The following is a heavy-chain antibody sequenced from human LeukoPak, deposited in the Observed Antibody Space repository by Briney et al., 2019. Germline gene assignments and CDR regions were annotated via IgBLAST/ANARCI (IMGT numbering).Heavy chain of an antibody. CDR3: ARSIAARSAFDI. Sequence: ASVKVSCKASGYTFTGYYMQWVRQAPGQGLEWMGGIIPIFGTANYAQKFQGRVTITADESTSTAYMELSSLRSEDTAVYYCARSIAARSAFDIWGQGTMVTVSS. J-gene: IGHJ3*02. D-gene: IGHD6-6*01. CDR1: GYTFTGYY. CDR2: IIPIFGTA. V-gene: IGHV1-69*13.